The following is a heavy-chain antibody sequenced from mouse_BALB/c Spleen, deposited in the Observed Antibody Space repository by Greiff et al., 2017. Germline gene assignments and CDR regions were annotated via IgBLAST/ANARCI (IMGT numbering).Heavy chain of an antibody. J-gene: IGHJ4*01. CDR2: ISSGSSTI. CDR1: GFTFSSFG. Sequence: EVNVVESGGGLVQPGGSRKLSCAASGFTFSSFGMHWVRQAPEKGLEWVAYISSGSSTIYYADTVKGRFTISRDNPKNTLFLQMTSLRSEDTAMYYCARSRGNYGDYAMDYWGQGTSVTVSS. CDR3: ARSRGNYGDYAMDY. V-gene: IGHV5-17*02. D-gene: IGHD2-1*01.